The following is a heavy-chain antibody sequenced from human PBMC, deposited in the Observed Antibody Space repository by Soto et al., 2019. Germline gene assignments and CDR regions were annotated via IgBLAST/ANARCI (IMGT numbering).Heavy chain of an antibody. D-gene: IGHD5-12*01. CDR1: GYTFTSYA. Sequence: ASVKVSCKASGYTFTSYAMHWVRQAPGQRLEWMGWINAGNGNTKYSQRFQGRVTITRDTSTSTAYMELSSLRSEDTAVYYCARDNGRYSGYDYWDDAFDIWGQGTMVTVSS. CDR3: ARDNGRYSGYDYWDDAFDI. CDR2: INAGNGNT. V-gene: IGHV1-3*01. J-gene: IGHJ3*02.